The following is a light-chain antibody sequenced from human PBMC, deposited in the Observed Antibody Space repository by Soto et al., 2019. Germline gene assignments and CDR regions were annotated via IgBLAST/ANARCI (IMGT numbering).Light chain of an antibody. CDR1: QSVSSY. CDR2: GAS. CDR3: QQYGSSLSIT. Sequence: IVLTQSPGARATSPWGAGPLSCMASQSVSSYLAWYQQKPGQAPRLLIYGASSRATGIPDRFSGSGSGTDFSLTISRLEPEDFAVYYCQQYGSSLSITFGQGTRLDIK. V-gene: IGKV3-20*01. J-gene: IGKJ5*01.